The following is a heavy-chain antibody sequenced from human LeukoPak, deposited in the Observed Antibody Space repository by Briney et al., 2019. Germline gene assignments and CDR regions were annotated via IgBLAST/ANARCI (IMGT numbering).Heavy chain of an antibody. V-gene: IGHV3-48*01. J-gene: IGHJ4*02. CDR1: GFTFSSYS. CDR3: ARGLWLHHRAGNLVFYY. Sequence: PGGSLRLSCAASGFTFSSYSMNWVRQAPGKGVEWVSYISSSSSTIYYADSVKGRFTISRDNAKNSLYLQMNSLRAEDTAVYYCARGLWLHHRAGNLVFYYWGQGTLVTVSS. CDR2: ISSSSSTI. D-gene: IGHD5-18*01.